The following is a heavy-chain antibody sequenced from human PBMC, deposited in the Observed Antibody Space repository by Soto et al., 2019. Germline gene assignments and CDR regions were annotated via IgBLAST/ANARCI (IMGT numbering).Heavy chain of an antibody. D-gene: IGHD6-19*01. CDR3: ATLMAGVNYYGMDV. J-gene: IGHJ6*02. Sequence: QLQLQESGPGLVKPSETLSLTCTFAGGCISSRGYYWGWIRQPPGKGLEWIGSIYYSGSTHYNPSLKSRVSISLDTSKNQFSLKLSSVTAADTAVYYCATLMAGVNYYGMDVWGHGTTVTVPS. V-gene: IGHV4-39*01. CDR1: GGCISSRGYY. CDR2: IYYSGST.